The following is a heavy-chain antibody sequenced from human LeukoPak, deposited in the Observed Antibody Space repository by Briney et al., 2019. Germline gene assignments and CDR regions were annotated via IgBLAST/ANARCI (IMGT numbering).Heavy chain of an antibody. J-gene: IGHJ6*03. CDR3: ARVVGQAAMMRYYYYYYMDV. Sequence: PSETLSLTCAVYGGSFSGYYWSWIRRPPGKGLEWIGYIYYSGSTNYNPSLKSRVTISVDTSKNQFSLKLSSVTAADTAVYYCARVVGQAAMMRYYYYYYMDVWGKGTTVTVSS. CDR2: IYYSGST. V-gene: IGHV4-59*01. D-gene: IGHD2-2*01. CDR1: GGSFSGYY.